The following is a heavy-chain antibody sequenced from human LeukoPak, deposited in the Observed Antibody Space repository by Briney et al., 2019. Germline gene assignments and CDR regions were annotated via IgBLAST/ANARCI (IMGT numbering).Heavy chain of an antibody. CDR3: ARRLYSSNLYYFDY. V-gene: IGHV4-39*01. CDR1: GGSIISSFYY. Sequence: SETLSLTCTVSGGSIISSFYYWGWLRQPPGKGLEWIGIINYSGSTYYNPSLKSRVTISVDASKNQFSLKLSSVTAADTAVYYCARRLYSSNLYYFDYWGQGTLVTVSS. CDR2: INYSGST. J-gene: IGHJ4*02. D-gene: IGHD6-13*01.